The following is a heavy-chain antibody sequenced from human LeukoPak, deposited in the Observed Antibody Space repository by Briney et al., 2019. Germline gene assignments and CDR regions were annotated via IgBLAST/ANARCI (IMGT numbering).Heavy chain of an antibody. CDR3: TTLAGDNWFDWYFDL. D-gene: IGHD1-1*01. CDR2: IRGKIDGGTA. CDR1: GLSFSNAW. V-gene: IGHV3-15*01. Sequence: PGGPLRLSCAASGLSFSNAWLSWVRQVPGKGLEWIGRIRGKIDGGTADYAAPVKGRFTISRDDSENTLYLHLTSLKTEDAAVYYCTTLAGDNWFDWYFDLWGRGTLVTVSS. J-gene: IGHJ2*01.